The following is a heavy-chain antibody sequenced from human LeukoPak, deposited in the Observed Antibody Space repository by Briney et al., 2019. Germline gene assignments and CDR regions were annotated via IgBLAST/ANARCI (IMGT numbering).Heavy chain of an antibody. V-gene: IGHV1-18*01. D-gene: IGHD4-23*01. J-gene: IGHJ4*02. Sequence: ASVKVSCKASGYTFTSYGISWVRQAPGQGLEWMGWISAYNGNTNYAQKVQGRVTVTTDTSTSTAYMELRSLSLDDTAVYYCARGDYGGGFDYWGQGTLVTVSS. CDR1: GYTFTSYG. CDR3: ARGDYGGGFDY. CDR2: ISAYNGNT.